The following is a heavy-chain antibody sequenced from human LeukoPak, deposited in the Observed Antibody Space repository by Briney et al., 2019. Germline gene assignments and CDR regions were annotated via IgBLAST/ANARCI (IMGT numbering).Heavy chain of an antibody. V-gene: IGHV4-59*01. J-gene: IGHJ4*02. CDR2: VYYGGIT. CDR1: SSPISGYY. Sequence: SETLSLTCTVSSSPISGYYWSGIRQPPGKGLEWIGYVYYGGITDYNPSLGSRVTISVDTSKNQFSLKLSSVTAADTAVYYCARGSVTPDAGYWGPGTLVTVSS. D-gene: IGHD4-17*01. CDR3: ARGSVTPDAGY.